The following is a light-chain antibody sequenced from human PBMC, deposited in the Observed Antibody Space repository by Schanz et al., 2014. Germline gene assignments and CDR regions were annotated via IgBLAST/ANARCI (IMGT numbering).Light chain of an antibody. CDR1: QSLVHSDGNTY. Sequence: DVVMTQSPLSLPVTLGQPASISCRSSQSLVHSDGNTYLIWFQQRPGQSPRRLIYQVSNRDSGVPDRFSGSGSGTAFTLKISRVEAADVGVYYCMQGAHWPPAFGQGTKVEI. V-gene: IGKV2-30*02. CDR3: MQGAHWPPA. J-gene: IGKJ1*01. CDR2: QVS.